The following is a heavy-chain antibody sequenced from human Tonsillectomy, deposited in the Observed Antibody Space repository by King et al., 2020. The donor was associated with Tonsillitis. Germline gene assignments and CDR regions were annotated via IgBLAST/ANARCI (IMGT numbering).Heavy chain of an antibody. CDR1: GGSFSGYY. V-gene: IGHV4-34*01. J-gene: IGHJ4*02. CDR3: ARGGQLWFNY. D-gene: IGHD5-18*01. CDR2: INHSGST. Sequence: VQLQQWGAGLLKPSETLSLTCAVYGGSFSGYYWSWIRQPPGKGLEWIGEINHSGSTNYNPSLKSRVTISVDTSKNQFSLKLSSVTAADTAVYYCARGGQLWFNYWGQGTLVTVSS.